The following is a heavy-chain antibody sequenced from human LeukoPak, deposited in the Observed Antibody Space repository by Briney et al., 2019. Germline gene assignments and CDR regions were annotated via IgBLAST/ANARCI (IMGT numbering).Heavy chain of an antibody. CDR3: ARALFYHTSGWHVAGY. CDR2: ISRSSTTI. D-gene: IGHD6-25*01. CDR1: GFSFSTYS. V-gene: IGHV3-48*01. Sequence: GGSLRLSCAASGFSFSTYSMNWVRQAPGKGLEWVSYISRSSTTIYYADSVKGRFTISRDNAKNSLYLQMNSLRAEDTAVYYCARALFYHTSGWHVAGYWGQGTLVTVSS. J-gene: IGHJ1*01.